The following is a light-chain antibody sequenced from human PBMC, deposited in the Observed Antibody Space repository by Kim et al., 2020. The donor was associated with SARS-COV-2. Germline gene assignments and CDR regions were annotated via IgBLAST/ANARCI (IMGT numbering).Light chain of an antibody. V-gene: IGLV3-21*04. J-gene: IGLJ2*01. CDR3: QVWVFSSDHRV. CDR1: NIGSKS. Sequence: SYELTQPPSVSVAPGKTARITCGGDNIGSKSVHWYQQKPGQAPVLVIYYNTDRPSGIPERFSGSNSGNTATLTISRVEAGDEADYYCQVWVFSSDHRVFG. CDR2: YNT.